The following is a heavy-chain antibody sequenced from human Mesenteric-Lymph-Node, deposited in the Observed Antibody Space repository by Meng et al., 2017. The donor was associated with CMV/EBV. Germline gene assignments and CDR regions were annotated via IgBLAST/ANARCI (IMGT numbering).Heavy chain of an antibody. CDR2: IYYSGST. Sequence: GSLRLSCTVSGGSISSYYWSWIRQPPGKGLEWIGSIYYSGSTYYNPSLKSRVTISLDTSKNQFSLKLSSVTAAGTAVYYCARGYHPYAFDIWGQGTMVTVSS. CDR1: GGSISSYY. D-gene: IGHD2-15*01. J-gene: IGHJ3*02. CDR3: ARGYHPYAFDI. V-gene: IGHV4-59*12.